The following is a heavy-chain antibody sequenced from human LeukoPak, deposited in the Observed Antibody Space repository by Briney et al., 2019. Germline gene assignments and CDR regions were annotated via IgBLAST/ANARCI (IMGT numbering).Heavy chain of an antibody. J-gene: IGHJ4*02. CDR1: GFTVNSTY. D-gene: IGHD5-18*01. CDR3: ARVGGYSYGSDY. V-gene: IGHV3-53*01. Sequence: GGSLRLSCAASGFTVNSTYMNWVRQAPGKGLEWVSVIYTGDGTYYADSVKGRFTISRDNSKNTPYLQMNSLRAEDTAVYYCARVGGYSYGSDYWGQGTLVTVSS. CDR2: IYTGDGT.